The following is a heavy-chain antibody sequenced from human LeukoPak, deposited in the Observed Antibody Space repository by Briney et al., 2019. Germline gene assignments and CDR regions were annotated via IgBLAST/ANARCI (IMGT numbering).Heavy chain of an antibody. CDR1: GYSFTSYW. Sequence: GESLKISCKGSGYSFTSYWIGWVRQMLGKGLEWMGVIYPGDSDTRYSPSFQGQVTISADKSISTAYLQWSSLKASDTAMYYCASAIRYCSSTSCYTQAFDIWGQGTMVTVSS. CDR3: ASAIRYCSSTSCYTQAFDI. V-gene: IGHV5-51*01. CDR2: IYPGDSDT. D-gene: IGHD2-2*02. J-gene: IGHJ3*02.